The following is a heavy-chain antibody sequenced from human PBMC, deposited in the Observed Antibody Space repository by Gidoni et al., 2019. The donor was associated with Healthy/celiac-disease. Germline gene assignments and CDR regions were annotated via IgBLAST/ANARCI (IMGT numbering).Heavy chain of an antibody. J-gene: IGHJ6*02. V-gene: IGHV3-23*01. D-gene: IGHD3-16*01. CDR1: GFTFSSYA. Sequence: EVQLLESGGGLVQPGGSLRLSCAASGFTFSSYAMSWVRQAPGKGLECVSAISGSGGSTYYADSVKGRFTISRDNSKNTLYLQMNSLRAEDTAVYYCAKAPYADYYGMDVWGQGTTVTVSS. CDR2: ISGSGGST. CDR3: AKAPYADYYGMDV.